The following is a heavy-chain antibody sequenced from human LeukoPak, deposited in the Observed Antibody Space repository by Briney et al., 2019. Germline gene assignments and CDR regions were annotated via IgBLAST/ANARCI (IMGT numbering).Heavy chain of an antibody. J-gene: IGHJ6*02. Sequence: GGSLRLSCAASGFTFSRYWMHWVRQPPGKGLVWVSRIKTDGSYTSYADPVKGRFTISRDNTKSTLYLQMNGVRGEDTAVYYCASEEGGLDVWGQGTTVTVSS. CDR2: IKTDGSYT. CDR1: GFTFSRYW. CDR3: ASEEGGLDV. V-gene: IGHV3-74*03.